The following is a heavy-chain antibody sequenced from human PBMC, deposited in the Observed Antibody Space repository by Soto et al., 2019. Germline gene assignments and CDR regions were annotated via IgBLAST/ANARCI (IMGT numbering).Heavy chain of an antibody. V-gene: IGHV3-21*04. Sequence: WGSLRLSCAASGFTFSSYSMNWVRQAPGKGLGWVSSISSNSSYIYYADSVQSRFTISRDNAKKSLYLQMNSLRAEATAVYYCASDHRDHSRRSIDYYLGIDDWGQGTTVTVYS. CDR1: GFTFSSYS. D-gene: IGHD6-25*01. J-gene: IGHJ6*02. CDR2: ISSNSSYI. CDR3: ASDHRDHSRRSIDYYLGIDD.